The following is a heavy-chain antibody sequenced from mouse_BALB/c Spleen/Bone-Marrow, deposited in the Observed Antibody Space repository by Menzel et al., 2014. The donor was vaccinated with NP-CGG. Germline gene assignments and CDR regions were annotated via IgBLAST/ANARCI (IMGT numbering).Heavy chain of an antibody. CDR2: INPSGGYT. CDR3: ARRDDGYVFFDY. D-gene: IGHD2-3*01. J-gene: IGHJ2*01. CDR1: GYTFTTYT. V-gene: IGHV1-4*01. Sequence: QVQLKESGAELAGPGASVKMSCRASGYTFTTYTIHWVRQRPGQGLEWIGYINPSGGYTNYNQKFKDKATLTADKSSSTAYMQLSSLTSEDSAVYYCARRDDGYVFFDYWGQGTTLTVSS.